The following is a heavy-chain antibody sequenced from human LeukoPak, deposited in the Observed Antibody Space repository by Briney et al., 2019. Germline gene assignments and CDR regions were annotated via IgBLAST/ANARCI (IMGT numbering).Heavy chain of an antibody. CDR2: IIPIFGTA. Sequence: SVKVSCKASGGTFSSYAISWVRQAPGQGLEWMGGIIPIFGTANYAQKFQGRVTITTDESTSTAYMELSSLGSEDTAVYYCASSDSSGYYYSLDYWGQGTLVTVSS. D-gene: IGHD3-22*01. J-gene: IGHJ4*02. CDR3: ASSDSSGYYYSLDY. V-gene: IGHV1-69*05. CDR1: GGTFSSYA.